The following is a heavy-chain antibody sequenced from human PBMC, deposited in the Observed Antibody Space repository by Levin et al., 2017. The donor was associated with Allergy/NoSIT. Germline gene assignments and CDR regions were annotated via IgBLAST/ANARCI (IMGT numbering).Heavy chain of an antibody. CDR3: AKGIDYGDYVDAFDI. V-gene: IGHV3-23*01. Sequence: GESLKISCVASGFTFSSYAMSWVRQAPGKGLEWVSGINGGGGSTHYADSVKGRLTISRDNSKNTLYLQMNSLRAEDTAVYYCAKGIDYGDYVDAFDIWGQGTMVTVSS. D-gene: IGHD4-17*01. CDR2: INGGGGST. J-gene: IGHJ3*02. CDR1: GFTFSSYA.